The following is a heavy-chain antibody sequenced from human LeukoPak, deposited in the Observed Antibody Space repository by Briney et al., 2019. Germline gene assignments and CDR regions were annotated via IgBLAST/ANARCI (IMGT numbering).Heavy chain of an antibody. CDR1: GGSISSYY. CDR3: ARVRYYYDSSGSQYNWFDP. Sequence: SETLSLTCTVSGGSISSYYWSWIWQPPGKGLEWIGYIYYSGSTNYNPSLKSRVTISVDTSKNQFSLKLSSVTAADTAVYYCARVRYYYDSSGSQYNWFDPWGQGTLVTVSS. V-gene: IGHV4-59*01. J-gene: IGHJ5*02. D-gene: IGHD3-22*01. CDR2: IYYSGST.